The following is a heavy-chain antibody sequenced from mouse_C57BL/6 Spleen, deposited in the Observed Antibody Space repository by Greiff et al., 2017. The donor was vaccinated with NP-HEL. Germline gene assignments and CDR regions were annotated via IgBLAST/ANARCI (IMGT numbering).Heavy chain of an antibody. CDR2: INPSTGGT. Sequence: VQLQQSGPELVKPGASVKISCKASGYSFTGYYMNWVKQSPEKSLEWIGEINPSTGGTTYNQKFKAKATLTVDKSSSTAYMQLKSLTSEDSAVYYCAREETAQAWFAYWGQGTLVTVSA. D-gene: IGHD3-2*02. J-gene: IGHJ3*01. V-gene: IGHV1-42*01. CDR1: GYSFTGYY. CDR3: AREETAQAWFAY.